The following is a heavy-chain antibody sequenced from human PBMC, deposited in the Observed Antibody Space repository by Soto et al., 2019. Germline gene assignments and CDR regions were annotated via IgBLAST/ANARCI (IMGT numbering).Heavy chain of an antibody. J-gene: IGHJ4*02. CDR3: AKIGSGGAASRSSLYYFDY. Sequence: PSETLSLTCAVYGGSFSGYYWSWIRQPPGKGLEWIGEINHSGSTNYNPSLKSRVTISVDTSKNQFSLKLSSVTAEDTAVYYCAKIGSGGAASRSSLYYFDYWGQGTLVTVSS. CDR1: GGSFSGYY. CDR2: INHSGST. D-gene: IGHD2-8*02. V-gene: IGHV4-34*01.